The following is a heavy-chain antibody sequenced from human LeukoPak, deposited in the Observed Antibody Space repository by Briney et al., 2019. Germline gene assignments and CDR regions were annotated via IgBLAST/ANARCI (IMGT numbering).Heavy chain of an antibody. J-gene: IGHJ4*02. Sequence: GGSLRLSCAASGFTFSDYYMTWIRQTPGKGLEWVSYISSRSDVIHYADSVKGRFTISRDKAKNSVYLQMNSLRAEDTAVYYCTTRKLDYWGQGTLVTVSS. V-gene: IGHV3-11*06. CDR1: GFTFSDYY. CDR2: ISSRSDVI. CDR3: TTRKLDY.